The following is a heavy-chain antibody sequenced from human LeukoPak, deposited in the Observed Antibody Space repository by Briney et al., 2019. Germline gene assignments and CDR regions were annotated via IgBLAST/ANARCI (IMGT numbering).Heavy chain of an antibody. CDR2: ISYDGSNK. CDR3: AKQPYPLTVTTWYFDY. V-gene: IGHV3-30*18. D-gene: IGHD4-17*01. Sequence: GGSLRLSCAASGFTFSSYGMHWVRQAPGKGLEWVAVISYDGSNKYYADSVKGRFTISRDNSKNTLYLQMNSLRAEDTAVYYCAKQPYPLTVTTWYFDYWGQGTLVTVSS. CDR1: GFTFSSYG. J-gene: IGHJ4*02.